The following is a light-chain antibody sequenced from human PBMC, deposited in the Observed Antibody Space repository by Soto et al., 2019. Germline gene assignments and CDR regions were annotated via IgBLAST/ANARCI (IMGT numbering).Light chain of an antibody. J-gene: IGKJ4*01. CDR3: QQYNNWPPVT. CDR2: GAS. V-gene: IGKV3D-15*01. CDR1: QSVYSN. Sequence: EIVMTQSPATLSVSPGERATLSCRASQSVYSNLAWYQQKPGQAPRLLIYGASTRATGIPARFSGSGAGTEFTLTISSLQSEDSAVDYCQQYNNWPPVTFGGGTKVEIK.